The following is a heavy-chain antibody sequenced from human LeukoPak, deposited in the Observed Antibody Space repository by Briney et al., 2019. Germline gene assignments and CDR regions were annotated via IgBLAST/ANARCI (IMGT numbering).Heavy chain of an antibody. Sequence: MPSETLSLTCTVSGYSISSGYYWGWIRQPPGKGLEWIGSIYHSGSTYYSPSLKSRVTISLDTSRNQFSLKLNSVTAADTAVYYCAKSNGYGLVDIWGQGTMVTVSS. CDR2: IYHSGST. D-gene: IGHD3-10*01. CDR3: AKSNGYGLVDI. V-gene: IGHV4-38-2*02. CDR1: GYSISSGYY. J-gene: IGHJ3*02.